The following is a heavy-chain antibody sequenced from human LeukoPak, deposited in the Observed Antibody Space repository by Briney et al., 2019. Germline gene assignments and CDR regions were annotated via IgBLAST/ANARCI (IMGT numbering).Heavy chain of an antibody. J-gene: IGHJ5*02. D-gene: IGHD5-12*01. CDR1: GYTFTNYY. CDR2: IHPNTGAT. V-gene: IGHV1-2*02. Sequence: ASVKVSCKTSGYTFTNYYLHWVRQAPGQGLEWVGWIHPNTGATHHAQKFQGRLTMTRDTSISTVYMELTRLRSDDTAVYYCARDMGGYSGYDYDTWGQGTLVTASS. CDR3: ARDMGGYSGYDYDT.